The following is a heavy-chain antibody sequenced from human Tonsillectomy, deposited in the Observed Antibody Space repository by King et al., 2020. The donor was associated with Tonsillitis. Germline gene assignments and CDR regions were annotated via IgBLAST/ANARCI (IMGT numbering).Heavy chain of an antibody. D-gene: IGHD3-10*01. CDR3: ARGRVRGLMISDFDY. CDR1: GYTFTSYY. Sequence: QLVQSGAEVKQPGASVKVSCKASGYTFTSYYMHWLRQAPGQGLEWMGIFDPSGGSTTYAQKFQGRVTMTRDTSTTTVYMELSSLRSEDTAVYYCARGRVRGLMISDFDYWGQGTLVTVSS. CDR2: FDPSGGST. V-gene: IGHV1-46*01. J-gene: IGHJ4*02.